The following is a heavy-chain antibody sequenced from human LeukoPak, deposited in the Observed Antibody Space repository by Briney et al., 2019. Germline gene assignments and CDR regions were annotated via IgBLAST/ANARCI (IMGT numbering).Heavy chain of an antibody. D-gene: IGHD3-10*02. V-gene: IGHV3-11*04. Sequence: PGGSLRLSCAASGFNVSTKYMSWVRQAPGKGLEWVSYISSSGSTIYYADSVKGRFTISRDNAKNSLYLQMNSLRAEDTAVYYCAELGITMIGGVWGKGTTVTISS. CDR2: ISSSGSTI. CDR1: GFNVSTKY. J-gene: IGHJ6*04. CDR3: AELGITMIGGV.